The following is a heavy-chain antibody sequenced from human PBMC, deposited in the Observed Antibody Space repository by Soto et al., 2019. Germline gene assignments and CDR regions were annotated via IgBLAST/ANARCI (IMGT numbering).Heavy chain of an antibody. Sequence: EVQLVESGRGLVKPGGSLRLSCAASGFTFSTYSMNWVRQAPGKGLEWVSSISSRRSYIYYADSLKGRFTISRDNAKNSLYLQMNSLRTEDTAVYYCSSVFVGATAHDAFDMLGQGTMVTLCS. CDR3: SSVFVGATAHDAFDM. V-gene: IGHV3-21*01. D-gene: IGHD1-26*01. J-gene: IGHJ3*02. CDR1: GFTFSTYS. CDR2: ISSRRSYI.